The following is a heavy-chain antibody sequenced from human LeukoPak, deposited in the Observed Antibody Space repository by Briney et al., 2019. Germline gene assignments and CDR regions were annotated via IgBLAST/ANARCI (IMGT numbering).Heavy chain of an antibody. D-gene: IGHD6-6*01. V-gene: IGHV6-1*01. J-gene: IGHJ6*02. CDR1: GDSVSSDSAA. Sequence: SQTLSLTCAISGDSVSSDSAAWNWIRQSPSRGLEWLGRTYYRSKWYNDYAVSVKSRITINPDTSKNQFSLQLNSVTPEDTAVYYCARERRGYSSSRGTYYYYYGMDVWGQGTTVTVSS. CDR2: TYYRSKWYN. CDR3: ARERRGYSSSRGTYYYYYGMDV.